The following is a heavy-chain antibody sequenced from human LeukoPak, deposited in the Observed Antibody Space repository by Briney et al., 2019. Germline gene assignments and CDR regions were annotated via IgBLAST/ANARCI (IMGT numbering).Heavy chain of an antibody. J-gene: IGHJ4*02. D-gene: IGHD2-8*01. CDR2: ISAYNGNT. CDR3: ARDRCKVGASRGVDY. CDR1: GYTFTSYG. Sequence: GASVKVSCKASGYTFTSYGISWVRQAPGQGLEWMGWISAYNGNTNYAQKLQGRVTMTTDTSTSTAYMELRSLRSDDTAVYYCARDRCKVGASRGVDYWGQGALVTVSS. V-gene: IGHV1-18*01.